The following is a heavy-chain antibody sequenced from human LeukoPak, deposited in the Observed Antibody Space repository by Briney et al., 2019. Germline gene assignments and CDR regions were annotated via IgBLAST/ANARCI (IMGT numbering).Heavy chain of an antibody. J-gene: IGHJ4*02. D-gene: IGHD3-22*01. CDR3: AKSRARREGSSGSIDY. Sequence: GGSLKLSCAAPGFTFSNYAMSWVRQAPGKGLEWVSGISGSGGSTYYVDSVKGRFTISRDTSKNTLYLQMNSLRVEDTAVYYCAKSRARREGSSGSIDYWGQGTLVTVSS. CDR1: GFTFSNYA. V-gene: IGHV3-23*01. CDR2: ISGSGGST.